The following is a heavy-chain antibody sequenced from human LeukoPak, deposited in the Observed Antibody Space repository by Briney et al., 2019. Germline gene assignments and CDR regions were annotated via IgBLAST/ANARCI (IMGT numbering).Heavy chain of an antibody. D-gene: IGHD6-13*01. CDR3: AKDRSSSWCIDY. CDR2: ISYDGSDI. V-gene: IGHV3-30*18. J-gene: IGHJ4*02. Sequence: GRSLRLSCAASGCTFSSNGMHCVRQAPGKGLEWVAVISYDGSDIHYADSVKGRFTISRDNSKNTLFLQMNSLRAEDTAVYYCAKDRSSSWCIDYWGQGTLVTVSS. CDR1: GCTFSSNG.